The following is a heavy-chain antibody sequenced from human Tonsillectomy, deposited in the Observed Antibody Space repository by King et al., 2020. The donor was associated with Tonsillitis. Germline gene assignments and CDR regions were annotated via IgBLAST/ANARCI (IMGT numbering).Heavy chain of an antibody. D-gene: IGHD2-15*01. CDR1: GGSISSYY. J-gene: IGHJ4*02. V-gene: IGHV4-59*08. CDR2: IHYSGST. CDR3: ARRHCSGSICNHYYFDL. Sequence: QLQESGPGLVKPSETLSLTCAVSGGSISSYYWSWIRQPTGKGLEWIGYIHYSGSTKYNPSLKSRVTISIDTSKNQFSLKVNSVTAADTAVYYCARRHCSGSICNHYYFDLWGQGNLVIVSS.